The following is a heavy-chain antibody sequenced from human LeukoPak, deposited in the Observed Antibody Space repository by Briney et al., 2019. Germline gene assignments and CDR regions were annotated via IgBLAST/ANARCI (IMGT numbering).Heavy chain of an antibody. V-gene: IGHV1-2*02. CDR1: GCTFTGYY. CDR3: ARDVYYYDSSGYES. D-gene: IGHD3-22*01. CDR2: INPNSGGT. J-gene: IGHJ4*02. Sequence: GASVKVSCKASGCTFTGYYMHWVRQAPGQGLEWMGWINPNSGGTNYAQKFQGRVTMTRDTSISTAYMELSRLRSDDTAVYYCARDVYYYDSSGYESWGQGTLVTVSS.